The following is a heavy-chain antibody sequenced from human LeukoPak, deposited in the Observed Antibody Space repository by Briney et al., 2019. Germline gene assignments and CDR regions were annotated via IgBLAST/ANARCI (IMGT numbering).Heavy chain of an antibody. CDR3: ARHTRHCTSGTCYLNWFDP. CDR2: IYPGDSDT. Sequence: HGESLQISCKGSGYSFSNYWIGWVRQMPGKGLEWMGIIYPGDSDTTYSPSFRGQVIISADKSITTAYLQWSSLKASDTAIYYCARHTRHCTSGTCYLNWFDPWGQGTLVTVSS. V-gene: IGHV5-51*01. CDR1: GYSFSNYW. D-gene: IGHD2-15*01. J-gene: IGHJ5*02.